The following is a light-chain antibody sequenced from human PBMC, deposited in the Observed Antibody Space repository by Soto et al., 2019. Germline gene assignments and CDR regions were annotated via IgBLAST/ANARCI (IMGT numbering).Light chain of an antibody. J-gene: IGKJ3*01. CDR3: HQRSTWPFT. CDR2: GAS. CDR1: QSISSY. V-gene: IGKV3-11*01. Sequence: EIVLTQSPATLSLSPGERATLSCRASQSISSYLAWYKQKPDQAPRLLIYGASNRATGIPAMFSGSGSGTDFTLTISSLEPEDFAVYYCHQRSTWPFTFGPGTKVDIK.